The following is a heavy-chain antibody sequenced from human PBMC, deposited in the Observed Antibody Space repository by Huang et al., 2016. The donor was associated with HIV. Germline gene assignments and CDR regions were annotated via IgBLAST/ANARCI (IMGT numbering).Heavy chain of an antibody. CDR1: GYTFTNYP. Sequence: QVQLVQSGSQLKKPGASVKVSCKASGYTFTNYPMTWVRQAPGQGLEWMGWINIKTGRPTYAKGFTGRFVFSLDTSVRTAYLEIRSLKAEDTAVYYCARVAMITFGGAIAEEPMDVWGKGTTVTVSS. J-gene: IGHJ6*03. CDR2: INIKTGRP. D-gene: IGHD3-16*02. CDR3: ARVAMITFGGAIAEEPMDV. V-gene: IGHV7-4-1*02.